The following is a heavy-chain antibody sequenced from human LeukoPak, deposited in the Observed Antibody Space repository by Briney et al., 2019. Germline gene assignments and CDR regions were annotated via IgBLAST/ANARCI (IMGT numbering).Heavy chain of an antibody. CDR3: VRGIDTTGYFNY. V-gene: IGHV7-4-1*02. CDR1: GYTFTTYP. D-gene: IGHD3-22*01. J-gene: IGHJ4*02. Sequence: ASVTVSCKASGYTFTTYPINWVRRAPGQGLEWMGWIDTNTGSPTYAQGLTGRLVFSLDTSVSTAFLQINSLKAEDTALYYCVRGIDTTGYFNYWGQGTLVTVSS. CDR2: IDTNTGSP.